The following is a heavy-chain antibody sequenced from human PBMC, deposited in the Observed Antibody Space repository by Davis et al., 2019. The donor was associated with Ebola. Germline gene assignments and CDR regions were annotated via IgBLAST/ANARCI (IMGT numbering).Heavy chain of an antibody. J-gene: IGHJ4*02. D-gene: IGHD4-23*01. CDR1: GGSISNGDYS. V-gene: IGHV4-30-2*01. CDR3: ARSTRGPVALVH. Sequence: SETLSLTCTVSGGSISNGDYSWSWIRQPPGKGLDWIGEISHSGNTVYKPSLKGRVTILIDKSTNQFSLKVTSVTAADTAVYYCARSTRGPVALVHWGQGSLVSVSS. CDR2: ISHSGNT.